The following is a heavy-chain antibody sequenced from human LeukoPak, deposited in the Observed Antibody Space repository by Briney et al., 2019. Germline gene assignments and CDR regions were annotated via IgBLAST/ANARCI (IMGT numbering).Heavy chain of an antibody. V-gene: IGHV4-39*01. D-gene: IGHD7-27*01. CDR3: ASRINWGIGAFDI. CDR2: IYYSGST. J-gene: IGHJ3*02. CDR1: GDSISSSSYY. Sequence: PSETLSLTCTVSGDSISSSSYYWGWIRQPPGKGLEWLGNIYYSGSTYYNPSLKSRVAISVDTSKNQFSLKLSSVTAAGTAVYYCASRINWGIGAFDIWGQGTMVTVSS.